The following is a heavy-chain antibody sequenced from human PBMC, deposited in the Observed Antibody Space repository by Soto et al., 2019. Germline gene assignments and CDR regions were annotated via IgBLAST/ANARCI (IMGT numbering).Heavy chain of an antibody. CDR2: TSNSGST. CDR1: GGSITSSGYY. V-gene: IGHV4-31*03. J-gene: IGHJ4*02. CDR3: ARGGGSTKVDY. D-gene: IGHD2-2*01. Sequence: QVQLQESGPGLVKPSQTLSLTCTVSGGSITSSGYYWSWIRQHPGEGLEWIGFTSNSGSTSYNPSRHSRVTISEDPSSNQFSLNLKSVTAAATAVYYCARGGGSTKVDYWGQGTLVTVSP.